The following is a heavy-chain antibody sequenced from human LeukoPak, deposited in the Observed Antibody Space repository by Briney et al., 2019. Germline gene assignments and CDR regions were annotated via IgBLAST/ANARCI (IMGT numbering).Heavy chain of an antibody. J-gene: IGHJ4*02. D-gene: IGHD3-9*01. CDR3: AKDIKPYYDILTGPFDY. V-gene: IGHV3-9*03. Sequence: GRSLRLSCAASGFTFDDYAMHWVRQAPGKGLEWVSGISWNSGSIGYADSVKGRFTISRDNAKNSLYLQMNSLRAEDMALYYCAKDIKPYYDILTGPFDYWGQGTLVTVSS. CDR1: GFTFDDYA. CDR2: ISWNSGSI.